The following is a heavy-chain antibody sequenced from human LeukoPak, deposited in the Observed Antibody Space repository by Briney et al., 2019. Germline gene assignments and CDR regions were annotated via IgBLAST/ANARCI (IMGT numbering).Heavy chain of an antibody. CDR1: GGFFSGYY. CDR3: ARARCSGGSCYPNWFDP. J-gene: IGHJ5*02. Sequence: SETLSLTCAVHGGFFSGYYWNWIRQPPGKGLEWIGEINHSGSANYNPSLKSRVTISVDTSKNQFSLNLSSVTAADTAVYYCARARCSGGSCYPNWFDPWGQGTLVTVSS. V-gene: IGHV4-34*01. CDR2: INHSGSA. D-gene: IGHD2-15*01.